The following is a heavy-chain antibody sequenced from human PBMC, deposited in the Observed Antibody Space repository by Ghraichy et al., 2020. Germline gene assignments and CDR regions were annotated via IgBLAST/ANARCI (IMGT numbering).Heavy chain of an antibody. V-gene: IGHV3-11*01. Sequence: GGSLRLSCAASGFTFSDHHMSWIRQPPGKGLEWVSYINSGGTTIYYADSVKGRFTISRDNAKNSLYLQMNSLRAEDTAVYYCARDCSSTSCYRDNNYYFGMDVWGQGTTVTVSS. J-gene: IGHJ6*02. CDR1: GFTFSDHH. CDR2: INSGGTTI. D-gene: IGHD2-2*01. CDR3: ARDCSSTSCYRDNNYYFGMDV.